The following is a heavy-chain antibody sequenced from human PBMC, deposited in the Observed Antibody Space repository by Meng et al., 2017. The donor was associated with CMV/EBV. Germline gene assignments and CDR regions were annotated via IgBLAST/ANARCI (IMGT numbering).Heavy chain of an antibody. CDR2: IYYSGST. CDR3: ASSVKHITIFGVAKTNLNFDY. V-gene: IGHV4-39*07. D-gene: IGHD3-3*01. CDR1: GGSISSSSYY. Sequence: ESLKISCTVSGGSISSSSYYWGWIRQPPGKGLEWSGSIYYSGSTYYNPSLKSRVTISVDTSKNQFSLKLSSVTAADTAVYYCASSVKHITIFGVAKTNLNFDYWGQGTLVTVSS. J-gene: IGHJ4*02.